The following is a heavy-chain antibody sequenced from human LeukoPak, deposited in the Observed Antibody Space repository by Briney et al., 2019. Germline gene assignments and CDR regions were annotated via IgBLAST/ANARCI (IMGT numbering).Heavy chain of an antibody. CDR2: INWNGGGT. J-gene: IGHJ6*02. CDR3: AKHMRATNTYSFFGLDV. V-gene: IGHV3-9*01. D-gene: IGHD1-26*01. Sequence: PGGSLRLSCAATGFTFKDYGMHWFQQPPGKGLEWVSSINWNGGGTDYADSVKGRFTISRDNAKNSLYLQLSSLRPEDTALYYCAKHMRATNTYSFFGLDVWGQGTTVTVSS. CDR1: GFTFKDYG.